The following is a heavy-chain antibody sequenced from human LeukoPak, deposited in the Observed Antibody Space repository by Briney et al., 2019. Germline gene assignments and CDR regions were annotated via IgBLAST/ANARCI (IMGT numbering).Heavy chain of an antibody. Sequence: SETLSLTCTVSGGSISTYYWSWIRQPPGKGLEWIGYIYYSGSTNYNPSLKSRVTISVDTSKNQFSLKLSSVTAADTAVYYCARNNYSSGWYPFDYWGQGTLVTVSS. CDR3: ARNNYSSGWYPFDY. J-gene: IGHJ4*02. CDR1: GGSISTYY. CDR2: IYYSGST. D-gene: IGHD6-19*01. V-gene: IGHV4-59*01.